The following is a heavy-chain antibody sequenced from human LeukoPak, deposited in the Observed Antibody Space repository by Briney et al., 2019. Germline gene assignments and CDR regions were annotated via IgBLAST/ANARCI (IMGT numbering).Heavy chain of an antibody. CDR1: GGSISSYY. Sequence: SETLSLTCTVSGGSISSYYWSWIRQPPGKGLEWIGYIYYSGSTNYNPSLKSRVTISVDTSKNQFSLKLSSVTAADTAVYYCAKGSERVDYYGSGSYYARFDYWGQGTLVTVSS. V-gene: IGHV4-59*01. D-gene: IGHD3-10*01. J-gene: IGHJ4*02. CDR2: IYYSGST. CDR3: AKGSERVDYYGSGSYYARFDY.